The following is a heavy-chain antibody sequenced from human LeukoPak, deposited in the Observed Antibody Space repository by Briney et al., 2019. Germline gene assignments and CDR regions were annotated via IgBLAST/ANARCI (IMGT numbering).Heavy chain of an antibody. V-gene: IGHV1-2*02. Sequence: VASVKVSCKTSGYTFTGSYMHWVRQAPGQGLEWMGWINPNSGGTNYAQGFQGRVTMTRDTSISTVYTQLSRLHFDDTAVYYCARDRSVGATDDAFDVWGPGTMVTVSS. CDR2: INPNSGGT. J-gene: IGHJ3*01. CDR1: GYTFTGSY. CDR3: ARDRSVGATDDAFDV. D-gene: IGHD1-26*01.